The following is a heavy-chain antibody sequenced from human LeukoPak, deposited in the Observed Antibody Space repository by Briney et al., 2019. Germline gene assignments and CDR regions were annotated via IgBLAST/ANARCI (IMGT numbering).Heavy chain of an antibody. V-gene: IGHV6-1*01. CDR3: ARERATYYDFWSGYYVTDV. CDR2: TYYRSKWYN. D-gene: IGHD3-3*01. CDR1: GDSVSSNSAT. Sequence: SQTLSLTCAISGDSVSSNSATWNWIRQSPSRGLEWLGRTYYRSKWYNDYAVSVKSRITINPDTSKNQFSLKLSSVTAADTAVYYCARERATYYDFWSGYYVTDVWGKGTTVTVSS. J-gene: IGHJ6*04.